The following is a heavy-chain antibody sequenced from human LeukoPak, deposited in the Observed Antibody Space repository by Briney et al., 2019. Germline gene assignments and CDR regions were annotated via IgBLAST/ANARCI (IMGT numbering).Heavy chain of an antibody. CDR1: GYTFTSFD. D-gene: IGHD5-18*01. J-gene: IGHJ6*03. Sequence: ASVKVSCKASGYTFTSFDIFWVRQATGQGLEWMGWMGPNSGNTGSAQKFQGRVTFTRDTSISTSFMDLSSLRSEDTAIYYCARGRPDTSVPRTYYMDVWGKGTTVTVSS. CDR3: ARGRPDTSVPRTYYMDV. V-gene: IGHV1-8*01. CDR2: MGPNSGNT.